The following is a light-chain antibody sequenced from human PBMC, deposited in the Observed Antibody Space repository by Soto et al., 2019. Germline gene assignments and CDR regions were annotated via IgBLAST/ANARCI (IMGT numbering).Light chain of an antibody. V-gene: IGLV1-36*01. Sequence: QSLLTQPPSLSEAPGQRVIISCSGSSSNVGKNAVNWYQKFPGKAPKLVLYYDDVLPSGVSDRFSGSKSGTSASLAISGLQSEDEATYFCAAWDDGLNGPPFGGGTKLTVL. CDR3: AAWDDGLNGPP. J-gene: IGLJ2*01. CDR1: SSNVGKNA. CDR2: YDD.